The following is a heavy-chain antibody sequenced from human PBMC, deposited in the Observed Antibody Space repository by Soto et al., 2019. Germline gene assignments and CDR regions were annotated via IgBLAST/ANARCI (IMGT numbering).Heavy chain of an antibody. CDR3: AREADRSWLHLLEY. CDR2: ITPLVGTA. CDR1: GGTFSTYG. D-gene: IGHD5-12*01. J-gene: IGHJ4*02. Sequence: QVHLVQSGAEVKKPGSSVNVSCMASGGTFSTYGVSWVRQDPGQGLEWRGGITPLVGTANYAQKFQGRVTIRADESMNTAYMEMRSLRSDDTAVYFCAREADRSWLHLLEYWGQGTLVTVSS. V-gene: IGHV1-69*01.